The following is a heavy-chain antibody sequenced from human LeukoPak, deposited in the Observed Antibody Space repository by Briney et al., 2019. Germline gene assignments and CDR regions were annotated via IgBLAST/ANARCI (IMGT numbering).Heavy chain of an antibody. D-gene: IGHD3-22*01. CDR3: VIGDDSSGYKTQ. Sequence: PSETLSLTCTVSGGAISGVSYYWSSIRQPPGKGLEWSGRIYPSGSTNYNPSLKSRVTISVDTSKNQFSLKPGSVPAADTGEYWCVIGDDSSGYKTQWGQGPVVTVFS. CDR2: IYPSGST. J-gene: IGHJ4*02. CDR1: GGAISGVSYY. V-gene: IGHV4-61*02.